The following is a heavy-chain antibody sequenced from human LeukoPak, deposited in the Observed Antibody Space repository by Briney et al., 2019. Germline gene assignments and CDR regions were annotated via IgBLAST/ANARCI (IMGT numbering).Heavy chain of an antibody. D-gene: IGHD3-22*01. CDR1: GGSFRDFY. CDR3: ARGLTYYYDSTSYAFDS. V-gene: IGHV4-34*01. J-gene: IGHJ4*02. CDR2: INHRGIT. Sequence: SETLSLTCTVNGGSFRDFYWGWIRQAPGKGLEWIGEINHRGITNYAPSLKSRVTISVDTSKSQFSLNVTSVTAADTAVYFCARGLTYYYDSTSYAFDSWGQGALVTVSS.